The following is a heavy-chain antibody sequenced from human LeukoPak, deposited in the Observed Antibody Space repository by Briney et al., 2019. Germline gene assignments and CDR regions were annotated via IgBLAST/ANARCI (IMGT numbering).Heavy chain of an antibody. CDR3: ARERYSGYDDAFDI. Sequence: ASVKVSCKASGYTFTSYGISWVRQAPGQGLEWMGWINPNSGGTNYAQKFQGGVTMTRDTSISTAYMELSRLRSDDTAVYYCARERYSGYDDAFDIWGHGTMVTVSS. V-gene: IGHV1-2*02. J-gene: IGHJ3*02. CDR2: INPNSGGT. CDR1: GYTFTSYG. D-gene: IGHD5-12*01.